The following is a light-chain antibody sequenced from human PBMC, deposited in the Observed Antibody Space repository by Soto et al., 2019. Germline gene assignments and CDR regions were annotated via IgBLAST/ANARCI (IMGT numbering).Light chain of an antibody. CDR1: QSVSSN. Sequence: EMVMTQSPATLSVSPGERPTLSFRASQSVSSNLAWYQQTPGQAPRLLXYGASSRANGVPARFTSSGSGTDFTLTISSLQFEDFAVYVCQQYKNWPTWTFGQGTKVDIK. J-gene: IGKJ1*01. CDR2: GAS. CDR3: QQYKNWPTWT. V-gene: IGKV3-15*01.